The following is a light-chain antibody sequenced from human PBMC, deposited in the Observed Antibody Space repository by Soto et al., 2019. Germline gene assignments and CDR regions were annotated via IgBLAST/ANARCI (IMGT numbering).Light chain of an antibody. Sequence: EIAMTQSPATLYVSPGERATLSCRASQSVSSKLAWYKHKPGQPPIRLIYGASTRATGIPARFSGSGSGTDFALTISSLRSEDFAVYYCQQDTSLWTFGQGNKVEIK. V-gene: IGKV3-15*01. CDR3: QQDTSLWT. CDR1: QSVSSK. J-gene: IGKJ1*01. CDR2: GAS.